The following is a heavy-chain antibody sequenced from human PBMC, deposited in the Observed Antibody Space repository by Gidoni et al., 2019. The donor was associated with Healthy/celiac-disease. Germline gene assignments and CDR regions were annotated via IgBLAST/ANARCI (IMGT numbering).Heavy chain of an antibody. V-gene: IGHV1-69*01. CDR3: VRGYCTTTSCYGSYYYYGMDV. J-gene: IGHJ6*02. CDR1: GGTFSTYA. D-gene: IGHD2-2*01. Sequence: QVQLVQSGTEVKKPGSSVKVSCKASGGTFSTYAISWVRQAPGQGLEWMGGIIPIFGTTNYAQKFQGRVTITADESTSTAYMELSSLRSEDTAVYYCVRGYCTTTSCYGSYYYYGMDVWGQGTTVTVSS. CDR2: IIPIFGTT.